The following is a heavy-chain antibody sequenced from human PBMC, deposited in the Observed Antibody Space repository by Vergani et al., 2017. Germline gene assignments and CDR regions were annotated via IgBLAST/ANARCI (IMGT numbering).Heavy chain of an antibody. CDR1: GFTFSTYA. CDR3: AKHQVMGSHSFDC. V-gene: IGHV3-23*01. D-gene: IGHD1-26*01. Sequence: EVQLLESGGGLVQPGGSLRLSCAASGFTFSTYAMSWVRQGPGKGLEWVSAIGVSGGTTYYADSVRGRFTISRDNSKITLYRQMISLRAEDAAVYYCAKHQVMGSHSFDCWGQGTLVTVSS. J-gene: IGHJ4*02. CDR2: IGVSGGTT.